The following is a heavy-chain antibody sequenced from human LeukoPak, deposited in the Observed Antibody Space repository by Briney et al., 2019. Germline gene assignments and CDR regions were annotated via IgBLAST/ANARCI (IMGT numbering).Heavy chain of an antibody. Sequence: PGGSLRLSCAASGFTFSSYAMHWVRQAPGKGLEWVAVIPYDGSNKYYADSVKSRFTISRDNSKNTLYLQMNSLRAEDTAVYYCANDYDSSGYYYYWGQGTLVTVSS. CDR2: IPYDGSNK. CDR3: ANDYDSSGYYYY. D-gene: IGHD3-22*01. J-gene: IGHJ4*02. CDR1: GFTFSSYA. V-gene: IGHV3-30-3*02.